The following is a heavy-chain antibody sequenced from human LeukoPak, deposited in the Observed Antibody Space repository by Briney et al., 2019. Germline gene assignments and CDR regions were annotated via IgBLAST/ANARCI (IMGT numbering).Heavy chain of an antibody. Sequence: GGSLRLSCAASGFSVSTSYMSWVRQAPGKGLEYVSVLYDSGDTYYAESVKGRFTISRDNSKNTVYLQMNSLRVEDTAVYYCARAAYDSGGYTANHDFWGQGTLVAVSS. V-gene: IGHV3-53*01. CDR3: ARAAYDSGGYTANHDF. D-gene: IGHD3-22*01. CDR2: LYDSGDT. J-gene: IGHJ4*02. CDR1: GFSVSTSY.